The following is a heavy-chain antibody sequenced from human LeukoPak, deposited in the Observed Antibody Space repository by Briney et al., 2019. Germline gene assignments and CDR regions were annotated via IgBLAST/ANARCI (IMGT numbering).Heavy chain of an antibody. Sequence: GESLKISFKGSGYSFTSYWIGWVRQMPGKGLEWMGIIYPGDSDTRYSPSFQGQVTISADKSISTAYLQWSSLKASDTAMYYCARPSPYYRDAFDIWGQGTMVTVSS. D-gene: IGHD3-10*01. V-gene: IGHV5-51*01. J-gene: IGHJ3*02. CDR2: IYPGDSDT. CDR3: ARPSPYYRDAFDI. CDR1: GYSFTSYW.